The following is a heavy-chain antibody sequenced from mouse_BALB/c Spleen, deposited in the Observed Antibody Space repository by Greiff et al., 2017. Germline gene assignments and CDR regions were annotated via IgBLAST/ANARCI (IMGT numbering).Heavy chain of an antibody. CDR3: ARWDYGDYAMDY. D-gene: IGHD2-4*01. J-gene: IGHJ4*01. V-gene: IGHV1-7*01. CDR1: GYTFTSYW. Sequence: VQLQQSGAELAKPGASVKMSCKASGYTFTSYWMHWVKQRPGQGLEWIGYINPSTGYTEYNQKFKDKATLTADKSSSTAYMQLSSLTSEDSAVYYCARWDYGDYAMDYWGQGTSVTVSS. CDR2: INPSTGYT.